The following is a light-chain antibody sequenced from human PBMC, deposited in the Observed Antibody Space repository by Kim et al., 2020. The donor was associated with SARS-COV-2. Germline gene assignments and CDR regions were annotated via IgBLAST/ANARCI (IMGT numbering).Light chain of an antibody. CDR3: HQYCSSPYT. Sequence: LSPGERATLSCRASQSVGSNSLAWYQQKPGQAPRLLIYGASSRASGIPDRFSGSGSGTDFNLTISRLEPEDFAVYYCHQYCSSPYTFGQGTKLEI. CDR1: QSVGSNS. J-gene: IGKJ2*01. CDR2: GAS. V-gene: IGKV3-20*01.